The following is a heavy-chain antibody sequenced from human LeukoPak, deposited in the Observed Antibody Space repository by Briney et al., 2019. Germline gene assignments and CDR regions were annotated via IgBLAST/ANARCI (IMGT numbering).Heavy chain of an antibody. CDR1: GFTLSSYS. CDR3: ARDHHRRLYDSQARNTFDI. CDR2: ISSSSSTI. V-gene: IGHV3-48*01. J-gene: IGHJ3*02. D-gene: IGHD3-22*01. Sequence: GGSLGLSCAASGFTLSSYSMNWVRQAPGKGLEWVSYISSSSSTIHYADSLKGRFTISRDNAKNSLYLQMNSLRAEDTAVYYCARDHHRRLYDSQARNTFDIWGQGTMVTVSS.